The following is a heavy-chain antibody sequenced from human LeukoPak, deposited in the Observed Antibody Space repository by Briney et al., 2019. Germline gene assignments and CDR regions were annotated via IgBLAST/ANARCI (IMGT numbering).Heavy chain of an antibody. CDR3: ARCGYDSSGMDAFDI. CDR2: IYPGDSDT. CDR1: GYSFTSYW. D-gene: IGHD3-22*01. J-gene: IGHJ3*02. Sequence: GESLKISCKGSGYSFTSYWIGWVRQMPGKGLEWMGIIYPGDSDTRYSPSFQGQVTISADKSISTAYLQWSSLKASDTAMYYCARCGYDSSGMDAFDIWGQGIMVTVSS. V-gene: IGHV5-51*01.